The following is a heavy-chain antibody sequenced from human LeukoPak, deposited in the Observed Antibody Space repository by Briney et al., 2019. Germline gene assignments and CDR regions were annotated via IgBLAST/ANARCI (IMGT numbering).Heavy chain of an antibody. V-gene: IGHV3-30-3*01. D-gene: IGHD4-23*01. Sequence: GTSLRLSCAASGFTFSSYAMHWVRQAPGKGLEWVAVISYDGSTKYYADSVKGRFTISRDNSKNTLYLQMNSLRAEDTAVYYCARGRQVYGGNSYYFDYWGQGTLVTVSS. CDR3: ARGRQVYGGNSYYFDY. CDR2: ISYDGSTK. CDR1: GFTFSSYA. J-gene: IGHJ4*02.